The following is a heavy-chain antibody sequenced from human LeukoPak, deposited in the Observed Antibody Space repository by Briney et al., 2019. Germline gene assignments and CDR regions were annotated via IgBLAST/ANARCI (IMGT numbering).Heavy chain of an antibody. Sequence: KPSETLSLTCTVSGGSISSYYWSWIRQPPGKGLEWIGYIYYSGSTNYNPSLKSRVTISVDTSKNQFSLKLSSVTAADTAVYYCARDHGEMGAFDIWGQGTMVTVPS. CDR3: ARDHGEMGAFDI. V-gene: IGHV4-59*01. CDR1: GGSISSYY. J-gene: IGHJ3*02. CDR2: IYYSGST. D-gene: IGHD7-27*01.